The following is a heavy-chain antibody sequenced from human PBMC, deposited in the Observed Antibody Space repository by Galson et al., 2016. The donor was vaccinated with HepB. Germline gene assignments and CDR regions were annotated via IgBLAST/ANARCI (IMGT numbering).Heavy chain of an antibody. D-gene: IGHD2-15*01. CDR3: AREMGRYCSAGTCHEIYYFDS. CDR1: GGSISTYY. J-gene: IGHJ4*02. V-gene: IGHV4-59*01. Sequence: SETLSLTCTVSGGSISTYYWSFIRQSPGKGLEWIGYINHSGSTKYNPSLKSRVTISVDTAQNQLSLTLTSVTAADTAVYYCAREMGRYCSAGTCHEIYYFDSWGQGTLVTVSS. CDR2: INHSGST.